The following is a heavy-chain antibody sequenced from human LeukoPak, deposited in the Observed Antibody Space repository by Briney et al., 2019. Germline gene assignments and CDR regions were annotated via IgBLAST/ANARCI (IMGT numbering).Heavy chain of an antibody. J-gene: IGHJ4*02. Sequence: GGSLRLSCAASGFTVSSNYMCWVRQAPGKGLEWVSVIYSGGSTYYADSVKGRFTISRDNSKNTLYLQMNSLRAEDTAVYYCAMTAVAGTGDYWGQGTLVTVSS. CDR3: AMTAVAGTGDY. D-gene: IGHD6-19*01. CDR1: GFTVSSNY. V-gene: IGHV3-66*01. CDR2: IYSGGST.